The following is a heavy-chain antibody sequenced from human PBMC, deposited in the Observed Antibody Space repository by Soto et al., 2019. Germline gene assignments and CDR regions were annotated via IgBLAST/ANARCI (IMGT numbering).Heavy chain of an antibody. CDR1: GGSISSSNW. Sequence: QVQLQESGPGLVKPSGTLSLTCAVSGGSISSSNWWSWVRQPPGKGLEWIGEIYHSGSTNYNPSLKRRVPISVATAKHQFSPNRGSVTAVGTVVSYWARSVLLLTVAGTGEEYDSGMDVSGSGSTVTV. D-gene: IGHD6-19*01. V-gene: IGHV4-4*02. CDR3: ARSVLLLTVAGTGEEYDSGMDV. CDR2: IYHSGST. J-gene: IGHJ6*01.